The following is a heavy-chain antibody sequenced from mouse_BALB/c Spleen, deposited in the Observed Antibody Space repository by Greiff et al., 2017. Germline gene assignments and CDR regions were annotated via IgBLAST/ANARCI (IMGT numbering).Heavy chain of an antibody. CDR3: AKEGVRRGMDY. D-gene: IGHD2-14*01. CDR1: GFTFSDYY. J-gene: IGHJ4*01. CDR2: ISDGGSYT. V-gene: IGHV5-4*02. Sequence: EVQRVESGGGLVKPGGSLKLSCAASGFTFSDYYMYWVRQTPEKRLEWVATISDGGSYTYYPDSVKGRFTISRDNAKNNLYLQKSSLKSEDTAMYDCAKEGVRRGMDYWGQGTSVTVSS.